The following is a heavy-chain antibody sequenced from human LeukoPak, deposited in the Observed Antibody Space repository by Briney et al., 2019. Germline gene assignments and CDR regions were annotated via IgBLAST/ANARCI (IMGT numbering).Heavy chain of an antibody. CDR1: GASITRGGFY. Sequence: SETLSLTCTVSGASITRGGFYWSWIRQHPGKGLEWIGHIYSSGSSTYNPSLRTRLSMSLDPSKSQFSLTLNSLTVADTAVYYCARGSCSGGACYSGSEFDFWGQGTLVTVSS. V-gene: IGHV4-31*03. CDR2: IYSSGSS. CDR3: ARGSCSGGACYSGSEFDF. J-gene: IGHJ4*02. D-gene: IGHD2-15*01.